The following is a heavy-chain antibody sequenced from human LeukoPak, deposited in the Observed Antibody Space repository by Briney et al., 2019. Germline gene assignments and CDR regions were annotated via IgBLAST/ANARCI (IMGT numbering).Heavy chain of an antibody. D-gene: IGHD3-22*01. J-gene: IGHJ4*02. CDR2: INPSGGST. CDR3: ARDVASRGYYWD. CDR1: GYTFTSYY. V-gene: IGHV1-46*01. Sequence: ASVKVSCKASGYTFTSYYMHWVRQAPGQGLEWMGIINPSGGSTSYAQEFQGRVTMARDTSTSTVYMELSSLRSDDTAVYYCARDVASRGYYWDWGQGTLVTVSS.